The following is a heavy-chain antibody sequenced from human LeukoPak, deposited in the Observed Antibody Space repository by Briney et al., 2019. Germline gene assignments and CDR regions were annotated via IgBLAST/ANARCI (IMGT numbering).Heavy chain of an antibody. J-gene: IGHJ4*02. Sequence: IPSETLSLTCTVSGVSISSSYSYWGWIRQPPGMGLEWIGSIYYTGSTYYNASLKSQVSISIDTSKNQFSLKLTSVTAADTAVYYCARQTGSGLFILPGGQGTLVTVSS. CDR2: IYYTGST. D-gene: IGHD3/OR15-3a*01. V-gene: IGHV4-39*01. CDR1: GVSISSSYSY. CDR3: ARQTGSGLFILP.